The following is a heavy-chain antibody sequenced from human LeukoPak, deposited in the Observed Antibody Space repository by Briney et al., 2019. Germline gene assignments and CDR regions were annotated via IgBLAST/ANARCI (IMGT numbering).Heavy chain of an antibody. D-gene: IGHD6-13*01. CDR3: ARSYSSTWDDAFDI. Sequence: GGSLRLSCAASGFTFSSYSMNWVRQAPGKGLEWVSSISSSSSYIYYADSVKGRFTISRDNAKNSLYLQMNSLRAEDTAVYYCARSYSSTWDDAFDIWGQGTMVTVSS. CDR1: GFTFSSYS. CDR2: ISSSSSYI. V-gene: IGHV3-21*04. J-gene: IGHJ3*02.